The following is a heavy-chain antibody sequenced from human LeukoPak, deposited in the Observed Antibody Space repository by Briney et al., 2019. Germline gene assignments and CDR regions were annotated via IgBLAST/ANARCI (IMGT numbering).Heavy chain of an antibody. D-gene: IGHD2-8*01. CDR1: GFTFSSYA. Sequence: PGGSLRLSCAASGFTFSSYAMSWVRQAPGKGLEWVSAISGSGGSTYYADSVKGRFTISRDNSMSTLYLQMSSLRAEDTAIYYCAKVANGGGDYWGQGTLVTVSS. CDR2: ISGSGGST. V-gene: IGHV3-23*01. CDR3: AKVANGGGDY. J-gene: IGHJ4*02.